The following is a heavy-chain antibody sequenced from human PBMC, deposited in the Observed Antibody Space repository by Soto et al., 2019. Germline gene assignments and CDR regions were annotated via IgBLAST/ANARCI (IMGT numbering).Heavy chain of an antibody. J-gene: IGHJ5*02. Sequence: PSETLSRTWTVSGGSIAASSYFWAWIRRPPGKVLEWIGSIDYRGTIYNNPSLKSRVTISVDTSKNHFSLKLDSVTAADTALYYCSRRAPEGFDPWGQGTLVTVPQ. V-gene: IGHV4-39*02. CDR2: IDYRGTI. CDR3: SRRAPEGFDP. CDR1: GGSIAASSYF.